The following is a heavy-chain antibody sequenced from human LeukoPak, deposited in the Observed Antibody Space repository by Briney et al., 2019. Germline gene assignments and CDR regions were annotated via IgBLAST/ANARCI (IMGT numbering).Heavy chain of an antibody. D-gene: IGHD6-19*01. CDR2: IYTSGST. Sequence: SETLSLTCTVSGVSISSYYWSWIRQPAGKGLEWIGRIYTSGSTNYNPSLKSRVTMSVDTSKNQFSLKLSSVTAADTAVYYCARGGYSSGWYSMMDAFDIWGQGTMVTVSS. CDR1: GVSISSYY. J-gene: IGHJ3*02. CDR3: ARGGYSSGWYSMMDAFDI. V-gene: IGHV4-4*07.